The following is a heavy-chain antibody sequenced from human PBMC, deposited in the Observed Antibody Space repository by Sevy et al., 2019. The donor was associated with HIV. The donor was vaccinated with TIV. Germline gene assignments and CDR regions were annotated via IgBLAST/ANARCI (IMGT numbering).Heavy chain of an antibody. V-gene: IGHV3-7*01. Sequence: GGSLRLSCEASGFTFSSDWMSWVRQAPGKGLEWVANIKDDGSVKYYVESEKGRFTISRDNAKNSVYLQMNSLRAEDAALYYCVRAIGAAGSYWGLGTLVTVSS. CDR1: GFTFSSDW. J-gene: IGHJ4*02. CDR2: IKDDGSVK. D-gene: IGHD6-13*01. CDR3: VRAIGAAGSY.